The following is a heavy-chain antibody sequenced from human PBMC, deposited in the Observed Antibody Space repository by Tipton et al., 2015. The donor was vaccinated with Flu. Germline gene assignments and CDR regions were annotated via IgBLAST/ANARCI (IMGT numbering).Heavy chain of an antibody. CDR1: GGSFSGYY. J-gene: IGHJ4*02. Sequence: LRLSCAVYGGSFSGYYWSWIRQPPGKGLEWIGEINHSGSTNYNPSLKSRVTISVDTSKNQFSLKLSSVTAADTAVYYCARADTDYDYVSAYFDYWGQGTLVTVSS. V-gene: IGHV4-34*01. D-gene: IGHD3-16*01. CDR3: ARADTDYDYVSAYFDY. CDR2: INHSGST.